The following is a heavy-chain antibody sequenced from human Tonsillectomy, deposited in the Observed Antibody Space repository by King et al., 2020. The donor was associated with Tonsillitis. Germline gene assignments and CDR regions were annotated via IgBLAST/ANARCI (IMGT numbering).Heavy chain of an antibody. CDR2: INHSGST. CDR1: GGSFSDYY. V-gene: IGHV4-34*01. D-gene: IGHD3-22*01. Sequence: VQLQQWGAGLLKPSETLSLTCAVYGGSFSDYYWSWIRQPPGKGLEWVGEINHSGSTNYNPSLKSRVTVSVDTSKNQFSLKLSSVTAADTAVYYCATSPYYYDSSGYHAHYWGQGTLVTVSS. J-gene: IGHJ4*02. CDR3: ATSPYYYDSSGYHAHY.